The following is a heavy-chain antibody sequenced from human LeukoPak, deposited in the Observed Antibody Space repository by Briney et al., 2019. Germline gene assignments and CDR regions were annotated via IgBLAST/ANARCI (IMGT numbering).Heavy chain of an antibody. D-gene: IGHD3-16*02. Sequence: RPSETLSLTCAVYGGSFSDYYWSWIRQPPGKGLQWIGEMNHSGSTNYNPSLKSRVTISVDTSKNQFSLKLSSVTAADTAVYYCARALAHRHWGQGTLVTVSS. CDR1: GGSFSDYY. J-gene: IGHJ4*02. CDR2: MNHSGST. V-gene: IGHV4-34*01. CDR3: ARALAHRH.